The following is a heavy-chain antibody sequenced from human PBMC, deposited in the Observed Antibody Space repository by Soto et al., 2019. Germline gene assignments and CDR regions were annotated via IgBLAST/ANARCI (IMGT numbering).Heavy chain of an antibody. CDR2: ISYDGSNK. V-gene: IGHV3-30*18. Sequence: GGSLRLSCAASGFTFSSYGMHWVRQAPGKGLEWVAVISYDGSNKYYADSVKGRFTISRDDSKNTLYLQMNSLRAEDTAVYYCAKDQYEAYGSSWYSELDYWGQGTLVTVSS. J-gene: IGHJ4*02. CDR3: AKDQYEAYGSSWYSELDY. CDR1: GFTFSSYG. D-gene: IGHD6-13*01.